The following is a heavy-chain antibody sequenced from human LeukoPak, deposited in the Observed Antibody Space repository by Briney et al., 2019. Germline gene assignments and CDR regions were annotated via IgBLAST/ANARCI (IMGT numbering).Heavy chain of an antibody. V-gene: IGHV4-39*07. CDR2: IYYSGST. CDR3: ARVGSGWGDIDY. Sequence: PSETLSLTCAVSGGSIISSSHYWGWIRQAPGKGLEWIGSIYYSGSTYVKSRVTISVDTSKNKFSLRLTSVTAADTAVYFCARVGSGWGDIDYWGQGTLVTVSS. CDR1: GGSIISSSHY. J-gene: IGHJ4*02. D-gene: IGHD6-19*01.